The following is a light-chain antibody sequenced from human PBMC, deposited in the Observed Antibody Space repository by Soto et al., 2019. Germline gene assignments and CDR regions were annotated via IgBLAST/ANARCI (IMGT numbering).Light chain of an antibody. V-gene: IGKV1-33*01. CDR1: KGIRND. Sequence: DIQITQAPSSLYPSVGDRVTITCRSSKGIRNDLGWYQQKPGKAPQLLIYDSSNLETGVPSRYSGTGSGTDFTFTISSLQPKDIATYYCQHCDSLPLTFGQGTRLEI. J-gene: IGKJ5*01. CDR2: DSS. CDR3: QHCDSLPLT.